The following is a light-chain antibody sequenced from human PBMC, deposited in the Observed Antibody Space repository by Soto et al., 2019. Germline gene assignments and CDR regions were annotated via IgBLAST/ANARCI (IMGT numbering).Light chain of an antibody. CDR1: QSLSSNL. CDR3: QQYGNTPRT. Sequence: EIVLTQYPATLSLSPGERATLSCRASQSLSSNLLAWYQQKPCQTPRIIIYDSSTRATGFPDRLSGSGSGTDFTLTIIRLEPDDFAVHYCQQYGNTPRTFGQGTK. J-gene: IGKJ1*01. CDR2: DSS. V-gene: IGKV3-20*01.